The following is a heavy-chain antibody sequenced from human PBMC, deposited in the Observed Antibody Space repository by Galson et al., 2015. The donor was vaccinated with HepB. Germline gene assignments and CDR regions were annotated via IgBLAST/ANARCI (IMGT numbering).Heavy chain of an antibody. Sequence: SLRLSCAASGFTFSDYAMSWVRQAPGKGLEWVSAINWSDGSTGYADSVKGRFTISRDNAKNFLYLQMNSLRAEDTALYHCARVLPGSSAYYPFDCWGQGTLVTVSS. CDR1: GFTFSDYA. D-gene: IGHD3-22*01. V-gene: IGHV3-20*01. J-gene: IGHJ4*02. CDR3: ARVLPGSSAYYPFDC. CDR2: INWSDGST.